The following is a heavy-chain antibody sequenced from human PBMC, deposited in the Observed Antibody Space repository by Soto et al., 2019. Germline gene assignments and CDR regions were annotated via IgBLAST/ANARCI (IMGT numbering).Heavy chain of an antibody. V-gene: IGHV1-69*13. D-gene: IGHD1-7*01. CDR1: GGTFSSYA. CDR3: ARGRGTGTTFPHYYYYGMDV. Sequence: SVKVSCKASGGTFSSYAISWVRQAPGQGLEWMGGIIPIFGTANYAQKFQGRVTITADESTSTAYMELSSLRSEDTAVYYCARGRGTGTTFPHYYYYGMDVWGQGTTVTVSS. J-gene: IGHJ6*02. CDR2: IIPIFGTA.